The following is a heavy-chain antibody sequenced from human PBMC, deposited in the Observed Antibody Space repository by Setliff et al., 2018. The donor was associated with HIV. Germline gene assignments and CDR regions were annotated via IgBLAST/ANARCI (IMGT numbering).Heavy chain of an antibody. CDR2: IIPIFGTA. Sequence: SVKVSCKTSGYTFSRYGFSWVRQAPGQGLEWMGGIIPIFGTANYAQKFQGRVTITTDESTSTAYMELSSLRSEDTAVYYCARESYNFWSGYPSSFDYWGQGTLVTVSS. CDR3: ARESYNFWSGYPSSFDY. CDR1: GYTFSRYG. D-gene: IGHD3-3*01. J-gene: IGHJ4*02. V-gene: IGHV1-69*05.